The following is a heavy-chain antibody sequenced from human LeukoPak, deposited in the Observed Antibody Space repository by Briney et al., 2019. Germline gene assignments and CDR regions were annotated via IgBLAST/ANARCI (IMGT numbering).Heavy chain of an antibody. D-gene: IGHD2-15*01. CDR3: ARDLVVRPYDY. J-gene: IGHJ4*02. V-gene: IGHV3-21*01. CDR1: GFTFSSYG. Sequence: GGSLRLSCAASGFTFSSYGMSWVRQAPGKGLEWVSSISSSSSYIYYADSVKGRFTISRDNAKNSLYLQMNSLRAEDTAVYYCARDLVVRPYDYWGQGTLVTVSS. CDR2: ISSSSSYI.